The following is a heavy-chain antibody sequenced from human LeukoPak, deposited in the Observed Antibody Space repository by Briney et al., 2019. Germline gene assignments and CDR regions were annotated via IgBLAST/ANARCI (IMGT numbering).Heavy chain of an antibody. CDR2: IRFDGSNK. CDR1: GFTFSSYG. CDR3: AKEGNVDTAMVTSLDY. J-gene: IGHJ4*02. V-gene: IGHV3-30*02. Sequence: GGSLRLSCAASGFTFSSYGMHWVRQAPGKGLEWVAFIRFDGSNKYYADSVKGRFTISRDNSKNTLYLQMNSLRAEDTAVYYCAKEGNVDTAMVTSLDYWGQGTLVTVSS. D-gene: IGHD5-18*01.